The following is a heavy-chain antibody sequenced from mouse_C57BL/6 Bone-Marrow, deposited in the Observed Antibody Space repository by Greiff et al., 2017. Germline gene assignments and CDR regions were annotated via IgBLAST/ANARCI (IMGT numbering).Heavy chain of an antibody. D-gene: IGHD2-4*01. J-gene: IGHJ3*01. CDR1: GFTFSSYG. V-gene: IGHV5-6*01. Sequence: EVMLVESGGDLVKPGGSLKLSCAASGFTFSSYGMSWVRQTLDKRLEWVATISSGGSYTYYPDSVKGRFTISRDNAKNTLYLQMSSLKSEDTAMYYCARFYYDYSLFAYWGQGTLVTVSA. CDR2: ISSGGSYT. CDR3: ARFYYDYSLFAY.